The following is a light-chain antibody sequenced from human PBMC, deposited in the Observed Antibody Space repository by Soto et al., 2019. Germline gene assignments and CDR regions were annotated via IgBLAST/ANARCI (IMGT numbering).Light chain of an antibody. CDR3: SSCACGDSIGL. V-gene: IGLV2-8*01. J-gene: IGLJ2*01. CDR2: EVS. CDR1: SSDVGGYNY. Sequence: QSALTQPPSASGSPGQSVTISCTGTSSDVGGYNYVSWYQQHPGKAPKLMIYEVSKRPSGVPDRFSGSKSSNTASLTVSGFQVEDEDEDYYSSCACGDSIGLFGGGTKVTVL.